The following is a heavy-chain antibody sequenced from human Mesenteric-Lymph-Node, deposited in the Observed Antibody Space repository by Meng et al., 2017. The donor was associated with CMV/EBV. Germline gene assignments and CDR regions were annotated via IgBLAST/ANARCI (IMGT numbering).Heavy chain of an antibody. J-gene: IGHJ4*02. CDR1: GFTFSSYW. Sequence: ETLSLTCAASGFTFSSYWMSWVRQAPGKGLEWVANIKEDGSEKYYVDSVNGRFTISKDNAKNSVYLQLNSLRAEDTAVYYCARDRGPNTFDYWGQGTLVTVSS. D-gene: IGHD5-12*01. CDR3: ARDRGPNTFDY. CDR2: IKEDGSEK. V-gene: IGHV3-7*01.